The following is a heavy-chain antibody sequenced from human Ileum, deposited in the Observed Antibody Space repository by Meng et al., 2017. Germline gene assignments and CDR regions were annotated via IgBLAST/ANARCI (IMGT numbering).Heavy chain of an antibody. V-gene: IGHV7-4-1*02. CDR1: GGTFSRYA. CDR2: INTNTGNP. CDR3: ARGDSYGYVGIDY. J-gene: IGHJ4*02. D-gene: IGHD5-18*01. Sequence: VLHVQFGAEVKTPGSTVEVSCKASGGTFSRYAISWVRQAPGQGLEWMGWINTNTGNPTYAQGFTGRFVFSLDTSVSTAYLQISSLKAEDTAVYYCARGDSYGYVGIDYWGQGTLVTVSS.